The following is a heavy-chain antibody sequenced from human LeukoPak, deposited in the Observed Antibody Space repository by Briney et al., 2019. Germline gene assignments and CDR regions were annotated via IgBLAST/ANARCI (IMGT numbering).Heavy chain of an antibody. CDR1: GDSVSSNSVT. CDR3: ARTRSSGYLTLDY. V-gene: IGHV6-1*01. D-gene: IGHD3-22*01. Sequence: SQTLSLTCAISGDSVSSNSVTWNWIRQSPSRGLEWLGRTYYRSTWYNDYAVSVRGRITVNPDTSKNQFSLHLNSVTPEDTAVYYCARTRSSGYLTLDYWGQGTLVTVSS. CDR2: TYYRSTWYN. J-gene: IGHJ4*02.